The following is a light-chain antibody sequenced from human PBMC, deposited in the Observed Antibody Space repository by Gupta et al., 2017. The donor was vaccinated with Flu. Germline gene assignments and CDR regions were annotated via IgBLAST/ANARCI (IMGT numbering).Light chain of an antibody. CDR2: KVS. Sequence: DVMMPQSPLSLPVPLGQPASITCRSSESLLYSDGNTYLVWLQQRTGEYPRRLIFKVSNRDSGVPARCFGGRSGTEFLLISSRVEAEDVFIYYCFQRTCRYPYTFGQGTKVEIK. CDR3: FQRTCRYPYT. V-gene: IGKV2-30*01. CDR1: ESLLYSDGNTY. J-gene: IGKJ2*01.